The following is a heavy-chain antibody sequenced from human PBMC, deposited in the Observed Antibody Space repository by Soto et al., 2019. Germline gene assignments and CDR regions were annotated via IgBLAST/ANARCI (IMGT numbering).Heavy chain of an antibody. V-gene: IGHV4-34*01. J-gene: IGHJ4*02. CDR3: ARLGAPPYCGGDCYSAHFDY. CDR2: INHSGST. Sequence: PSETLSLTCAVYGGSFSGYYGSWIRQPPGKGLEWIGEINHSGSTNYNPSLKSRVTISVDTSKNQFSLKLSSVTAADTAMYYCARLGAPPYCGGDCYSAHFDYWGQGTLVTVSS. D-gene: IGHD2-21*02. CDR1: GGSFSGYY.